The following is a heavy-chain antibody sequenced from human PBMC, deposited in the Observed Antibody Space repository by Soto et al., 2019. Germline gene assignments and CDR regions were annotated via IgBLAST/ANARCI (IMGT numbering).Heavy chain of an antibody. D-gene: IGHD6-6*01. Sequence: GGSLRLSCAASGFTFSSYAMSWVRQAPGKGLEWVSAISGSGGSTYYADSVKGRFTISRDNSKNTLYLQMSSLRAEDTAVYYCAKAAARRGGTYYYGMDVWGQGTTVTGSA. CDR1: GFTFSSYA. J-gene: IGHJ6*01. V-gene: IGHV3-23*01. CDR2: ISGSGGST. CDR3: AKAAARRGGTYYYGMDV.